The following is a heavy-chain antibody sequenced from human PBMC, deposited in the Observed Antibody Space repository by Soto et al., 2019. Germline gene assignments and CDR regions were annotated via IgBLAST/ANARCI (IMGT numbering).Heavy chain of an antibody. V-gene: IGHV4-34*01. CDR3: ARWLQLRYFDY. Sequence: SETLSLTCAVYGGSFSCYYWSWIRQPPGKGLEWIGEINHSGSTNYNPSLKSRVTISVDTSKNQFSLKLSSVTAADTAVYYCARWLQLRYFDYWGQGTLVTVSS. D-gene: IGHD5-12*01. J-gene: IGHJ4*02. CDR1: GGSFSCYY. CDR2: INHSGST.